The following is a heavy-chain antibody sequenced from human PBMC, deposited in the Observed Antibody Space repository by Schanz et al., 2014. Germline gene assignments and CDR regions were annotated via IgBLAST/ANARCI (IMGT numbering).Heavy chain of an antibody. CDR2: IKQDGSEK. V-gene: IGHV3-7*01. Sequence: EVQLVESGGGLVQPGGSLRLSCAASGFTFSNYWMSWVRQAPGKGLEWVANIKQDGSEKYYVDSVKGRFTFSRDNAKNNMQLQMNNMRTEDEAVDYYSRDLSNDTAGSYGYWGQGTLVTVSS. J-gene: IGHJ4*02. CDR1: GFTFSNYW. CDR3: SRDLSNDTAGSYGY. D-gene: IGHD3-10*01.